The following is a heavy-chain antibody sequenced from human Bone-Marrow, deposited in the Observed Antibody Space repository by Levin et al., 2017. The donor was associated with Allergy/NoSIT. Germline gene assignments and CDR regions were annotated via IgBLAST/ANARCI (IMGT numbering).Heavy chain of an antibody. CDR1: RFLVSSNY. Sequence: GESLKISCTVSRFLVSSNYMSWVRQAPGKGLEWVSMIYADGRTYYADSAKGRFTISRDISKNIVYLQMNNLRVDDTALYYCASSSYSNSWFDGWGQGTRVTVSS. CDR3: ASSSYSNSWFDG. CDR2: IYADGRT. D-gene: IGHD4-11*01. V-gene: IGHV3-53*01. J-gene: IGHJ5*02.